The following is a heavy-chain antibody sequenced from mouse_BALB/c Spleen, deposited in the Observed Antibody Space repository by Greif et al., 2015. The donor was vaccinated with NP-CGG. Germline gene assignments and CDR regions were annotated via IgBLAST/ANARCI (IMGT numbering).Heavy chain of an antibody. CDR3: TRDYYGSSSY. CDR2: INPSNGGT. CDR1: GYTFTSYY. V-gene: IGHV1S81*02. J-gene: IGHJ2*01. Sequence: QVQLKESGAELVKPGASVKLSCKASGYTFTSYYMYWVKQRPGQGLEWIGEINPSNGGTNFNEKFKSKATLTVDKSSSTAYMQLSSLTSEDSAVYYCTRDYYGSSSYWGQGTTLTVSS. D-gene: IGHD1-1*01.